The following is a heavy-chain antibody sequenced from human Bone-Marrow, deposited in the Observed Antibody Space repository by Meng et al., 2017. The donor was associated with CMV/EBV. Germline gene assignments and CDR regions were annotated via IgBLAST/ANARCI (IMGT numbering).Heavy chain of an antibody. CDR1: GGSFSGYY. J-gene: IGHJ6*02. V-gene: IGHV4-34*01. D-gene: IGHD6-6*01. CDR3: ARGFGHGSSFGKHYYYYYGMDV. CDR2: INHSGST. Sequence: SETLSLTCAVYGGSFSGYYWSWIRQPPGKGLEWIGEINHSGSTNYNPSLKSRVTISVDTSKNQFSLKLSSVTAADTAVYYCARGFGHGSSFGKHYYYYYGMDVWGQGTTVTVSS.